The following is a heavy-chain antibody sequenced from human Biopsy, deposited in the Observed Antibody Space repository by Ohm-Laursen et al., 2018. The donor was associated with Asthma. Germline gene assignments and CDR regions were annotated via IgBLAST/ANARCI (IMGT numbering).Heavy chain of an antibody. CDR1: GFSLSSSGAN. J-gene: IGHJ4*02. Sequence: PQTLTLTCSFSGFSLSSSGANVNWIRQPPGKALEWLARIVLEEDKFYSTSPRTRLTISKGSSEDQVVLTMTNMGPVDTATYYCTRHNDYWGPGILVTVSS. D-gene: IGHD1-14*01. CDR2: IVLEEDK. CDR3: TRHNDY. V-gene: IGHV2-70*04.